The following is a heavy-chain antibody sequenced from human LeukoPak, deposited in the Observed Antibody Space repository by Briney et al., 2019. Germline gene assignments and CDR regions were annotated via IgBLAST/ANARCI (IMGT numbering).Heavy chain of an antibody. CDR1: GFTFSSYG. V-gene: IGHV3-30*18. CDR2: ISYDGSNK. Sequence: GGSLRLSCAASGFTFSSYGMHWVRQAPGKGLEWVAVISYDGSNKYYAGSVKGRFTISRDNSKNTLYLQMNSLRAEDTAVYYCAKPGIAVAGPSYFDYWGQGTLVIVSS. D-gene: IGHD6-19*01. CDR3: AKPGIAVAGPSYFDY. J-gene: IGHJ4*02.